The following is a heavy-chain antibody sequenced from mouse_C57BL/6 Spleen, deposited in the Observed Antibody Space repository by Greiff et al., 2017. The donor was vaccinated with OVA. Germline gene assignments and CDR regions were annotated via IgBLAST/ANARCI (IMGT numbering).Heavy chain of an antibody. CDR1: GFTFTDYY. CDR2: IRNKANGYTT. Sequence: EVKLVESGGGLVQPGGSLSLSCAASGFTFTDYYMSWVRQPPGKALEWLGFIRNKANGYTTEYSASVKGRFTISRDNSQSIIYLQMNALRAEDSATYYGDRYYYGSSYWYFDDWGTGTTVTVSS. D-gene: IGHD1-1*01. J-gene: IGHJ1*03. CDR3: DRYYYGSSYWYFDD. V-gene: IGHV7-3*01.